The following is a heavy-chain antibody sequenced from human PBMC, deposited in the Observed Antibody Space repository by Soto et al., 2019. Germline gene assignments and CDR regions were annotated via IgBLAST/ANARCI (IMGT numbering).Heavy chain of an antibody. V-gene: IGHV3-30*18. CDR1: GFTFSSYG. D-gene: IGHD5-12*01. J-gene: IGHJ6*02. Sequence: QVQLVESGGGVVQPGRSLRLSCAASGFTFSSYGMHWVRQAPGKGLEWVAVISYDGSNKYYADSVKGRFTISRDNSKNTLYLQMNSLRAEDTAVYYCAKDLYGNSGYDYYYYGMDVWGQGTTVTVSS. CDR3: AKDLYGNSGYDYYYYGMDV. CDR2: ISYDGSNK.